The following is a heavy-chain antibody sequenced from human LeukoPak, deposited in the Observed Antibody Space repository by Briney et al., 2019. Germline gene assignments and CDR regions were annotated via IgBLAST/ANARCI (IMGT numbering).Heavy chain of an antibody. CDR1: GGSIRSYY. CDR3: ARGPYSYDSSGAFDI. D-gene: IGHD3-22*01. V-gene: IGHV4-4*07. CDR2: ISSSGST. J-gene: IGHJ3*02. Sequence: SEILSLTCTVSGGSIRSYYWSWIRQPAGKGLEWIGRISSSGSTNYNPSPKSRVTISVDTSKNQFSLKLSSVTAADTAVYFCARGPYSYDSSGAFDIWGQGTMVTVSS.